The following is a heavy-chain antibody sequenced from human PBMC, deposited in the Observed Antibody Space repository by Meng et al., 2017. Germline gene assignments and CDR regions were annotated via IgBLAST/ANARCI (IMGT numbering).Heavy chain of an antibody. CDR1: GYLFTSYD. CDR2: VNPINGKT. V-gene: IGHV1-8*02. CDR3: ARGGDYSSWDY. Sequence: GKLVQFGAKVKKPGAAVKVSGKPSGYLFTSYDINWIRQAPGQGLEWMGWVNPINGKTGYAQKFKGRLTMTRDTSIRTAYMELSSLKSEDPAIYYCARGGDYSSWDYWGQGTLVTVSS. D-gene: IGHD4-11*01. J-gene: IGHJ4*02.